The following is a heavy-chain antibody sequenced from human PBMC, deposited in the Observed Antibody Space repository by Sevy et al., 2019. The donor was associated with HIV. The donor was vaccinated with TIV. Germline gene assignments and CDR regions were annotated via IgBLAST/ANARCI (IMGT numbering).Heavy chain of an antibody. Sequence: GGSLRLSCAASGFTFSDAAMHWVRQASGEGLEWLGSMRSKANTFATAYAAPAKGRFTISRDDSKNTAYLHMSSLRTEDTAIYYCTFSSDYYKYGWDVWGQGTTVTVSS. CDR3: TFSSDYYKYGWDV. D-gene: IGHD6-6*01. J-gene: IGHJ6*02. CDR1: GFTFSDAA. V-gene: IGHV3-73*01. CDR2: MRSKANTFAT.